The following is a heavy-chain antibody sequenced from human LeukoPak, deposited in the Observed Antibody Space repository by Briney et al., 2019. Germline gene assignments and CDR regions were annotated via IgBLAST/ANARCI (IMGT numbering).Heavy chain of an antibody. D-gene: IGHD6-25*01. CDR2: IYYSGST. V-gene: IGHV4-39*07. CDR1: GGSISSSSYY. Sequence: PSETLSLTCTVSGGSISSSSYYWGWIRQPPGTGLEWIGSIYYSGSTYYNPSLKSRVTISVDTSKNQFSLKLSSVTAADTAVYYCARVSRYSFDMDVWGKGTTVTVSS. J-gene: IGHJ6*03. CDR3: ARVSRYSFDMDV.